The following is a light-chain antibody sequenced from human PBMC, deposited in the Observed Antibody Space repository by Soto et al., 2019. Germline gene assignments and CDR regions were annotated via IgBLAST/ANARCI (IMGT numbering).Light chain of an antibody. V-gene: IGKV3D-15*01. CDR3: QHHNTWPPVYT. J-gene: IGKJ2*01. CDR1: QSVSTN. Sequence: EMVLTQSPATLSVSPGGRATLSCRASQSVSTNLAWYQQKPGQAPRRLIYYASTRATAIPARFRGSGSGTEFTLTISSLQSEDFAVYYCQHHNTWPPVYTFGQGTKLEIK. CDR2: YAS.